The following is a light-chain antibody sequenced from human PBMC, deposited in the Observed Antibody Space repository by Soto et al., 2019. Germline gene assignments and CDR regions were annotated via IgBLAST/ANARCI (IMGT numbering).Light chain of an antibody. V-gene: IGLV2-23*02. CDR2: EVT. J-gene: IGLJ1*01. Sequence: QSVLTQPASVSGSPGQSITISCTGTSRDIGTSNLVSWYQQYPGKAPKLIIFEVTRRPSGISNRFSASKSGNTASLAISGLQPEDEADYYCYTYTGIPTSLFVFGTG. CDR1: SRDIGTSNL. CDR3: YTYTGIPTSLFV.